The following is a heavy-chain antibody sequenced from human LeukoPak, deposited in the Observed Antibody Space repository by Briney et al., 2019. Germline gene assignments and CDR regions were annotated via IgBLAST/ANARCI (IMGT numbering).Heavy chain of an antibody. D-gene: IGHD3-22*01. J-gene: IGHJ4*02. Sequence: PSETLSLTCPISGGSISSYYRSWIRQPAGKGLEWIGRMSTSGSSNYNPSLTSRVTMSVDKPKNQFSLNLNSVTAADTAVYFCARVNSSGSFHDYWGQGARVTVSS. CDR1: GGSISSYY. V-gene: IGHV4-4*07. CDR3: ARVNSSGSFHDY. CDR2: MSTSGSS.